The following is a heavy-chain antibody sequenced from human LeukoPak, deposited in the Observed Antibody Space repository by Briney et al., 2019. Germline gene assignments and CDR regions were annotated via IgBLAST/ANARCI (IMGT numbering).Heavy chain of an antibody. D-gene: IGHD1-26*01. CDR2: IYYSGST. CDR1: GGSISSYY. CDR3: ARGQVGASLYYYYMDV. J-gene: IGHJ6*03. V-gene: IGHV4-59*01. Sequence: PSETLSLTCTVPGGSISSYYWSWIRQPPGKGLEWIGYIYYSGSTNYNPSLKSRVTISVDTSKNQFSLKLSSVTAADTAVYYCARGQVGASLYYYYMDVWGKGTTVIISS.